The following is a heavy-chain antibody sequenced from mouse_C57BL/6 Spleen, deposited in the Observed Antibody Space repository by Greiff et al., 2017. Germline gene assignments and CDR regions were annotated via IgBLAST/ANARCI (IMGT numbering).Heavy chain of an antibody. CDR2: IDPSDSYT. Sequence: QVQLQQPGAELVRPGTSVKLSCKASGYTFTSYWMHWVKQRPGQGLEWIGVIDPSDSYTNYNQKFKGKATWTVDTSSSTAYMQLSSLTSEDSAVYYCARGRPFDYWGQGTTLTVSS. CDR3: ARGRPFDY. CDR1: GYTFTSYW. V-gene: IGHV1-59*01. J-gene: IGHJ2*01.